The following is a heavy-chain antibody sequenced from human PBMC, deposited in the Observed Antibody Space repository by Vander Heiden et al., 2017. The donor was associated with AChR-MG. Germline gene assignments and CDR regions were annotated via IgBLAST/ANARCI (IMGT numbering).Heavy chain of an antibody. CDR1: GFTFGTYG. D-gene: IGHD2-15*01. V-gene: IGHV3-33*03. CDR2: IWSDSTNK. Sequence: QLVASGGGVVQPGTSPRLSCVGSGFTFGTYGMHWVRQPPGEGLQWVATIWSDSTNKYFAESVKGRFAISRDNSRNTLFLQMDMLRAEDTAFYYCAKSVRHSGGGYSYYYDAWGQGTHVTVSS. J-gene: IGHJ4*02. CDR3: AKSVRHSGGGYSYYYDA.